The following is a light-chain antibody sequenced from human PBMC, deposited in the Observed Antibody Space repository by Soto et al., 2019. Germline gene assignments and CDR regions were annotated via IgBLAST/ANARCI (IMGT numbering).Light chain of an antibody. CDR1: QTISGN. V-gene: IGKV1-5*03. CDR2: KAS. CDR3: PQYTDYSWT. Sequence: DIQLTQSPSTLSASVGDRVTITCRASQTISGNLAWYKQKPGKAPNLLIYKASYLESGVPSRFSGSGSGAEFTLTISSLQPDDFAPYDCPQYTDYSWTFGQGTKVEIK. J-gene: IGKJ1*01.